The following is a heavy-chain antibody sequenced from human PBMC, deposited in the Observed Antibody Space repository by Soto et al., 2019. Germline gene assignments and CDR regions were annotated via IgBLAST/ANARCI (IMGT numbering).Heavy chain of an antibody. CDR1: GGSISSGGYY. CDR3: AREVVSTDNKNWFEP. V-gene: IGHV4-31*03. Sequence: SETLSLTCTVSGGSISSGGYYWSWIRQHPGKGLEWIGYIYYSGSTYYNPSLKSRVTISVDTSKNQFSLKLSSVTAADTAVYYCAREVVSTDNKNWFEPWGQGTLVTVSS. D-gene: IGHD2-2*01. J-gene: IGHJ5*02. CDR2: IYYSGST.